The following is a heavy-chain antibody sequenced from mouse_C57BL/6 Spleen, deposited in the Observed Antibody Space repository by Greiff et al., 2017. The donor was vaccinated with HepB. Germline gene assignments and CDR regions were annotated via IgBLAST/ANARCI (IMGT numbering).Heavy chain of an antibody. V-gene: IGHV5-17*01. D-gene: IGHD1-1*01. CDR1: GFTFSDYG. J-gene: IGHJ2*01. CDR2: ISSGSSTI. Sequence: DVMLVESGGGLVKPGGSLKLSCAASGFTFSDYGMHWVRQAPEKGLEWVAYISSGSSTIYYADTVKGRFTISRDNAKNTLFLQMTSLRSEDTAMYYCARGVYYYGSSPYYFDYWGQGTTLTVSS. CDR3: ARGVYYYGSSPYYFDY.